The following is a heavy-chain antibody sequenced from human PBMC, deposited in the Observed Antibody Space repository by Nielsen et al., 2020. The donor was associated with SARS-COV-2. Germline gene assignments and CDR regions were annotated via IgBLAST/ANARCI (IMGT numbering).Heavy chain of an antibody. V-gene: IGHV1-2*04. CDR3: ARDLGGDNWNYADY. CDR2: INPNSGGT. Sequence: ASVKVSCKASGYTFTGYYMHWVRQAPGQGLEWMGWINPNSGGTNYAQKFQGWVTMTRDTSISTAYMELSRLRSYDTAVYYCARDLGGDNWNYADYWGQGTLVTVSS. D-gene: IGHD1-7*01. CDR1: GYTFTGYY. J-gene: IGHJ4*02.